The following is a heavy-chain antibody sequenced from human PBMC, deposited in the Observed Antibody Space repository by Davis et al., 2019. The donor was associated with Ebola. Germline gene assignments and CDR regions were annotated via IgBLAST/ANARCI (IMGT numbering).Heavy chain of an antibody. D-gene: IGHD6-13*01. CDR2: ILVSGTYI. CDR3: ARDRFSSNWGDYFNS. J-gene: IGHJ4*02. Sequence: GESLKLSCAASGFTFRTYSMTWVRQAPGRGLGWVSSILVSGTYIYYADSVKGRFTISRDDAKNSLYLQMDSLRGEDTAVYYCARDRFSSNWGDYFNSWGQGTLVTVSS. V-gene: IGHV3-21*01. CDR1: GFTFRTYS.